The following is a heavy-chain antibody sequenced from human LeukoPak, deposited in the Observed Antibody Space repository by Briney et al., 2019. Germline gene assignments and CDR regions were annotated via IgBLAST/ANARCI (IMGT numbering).Heavy chain of an antibody. J-gene: IGHJ4*02. CDR1: GFTFSSYA. V-gene: IGHV3-30*04. CDR3: ARQLYFEGLLDY. CDR2: ISNDGNKK. Sequence: PGRSLRLSCAASGFTFSSYAMHWVRQAPGKGLEWVAVISNDGNKKQYADSVKGRFTISRDNSKNTLYLQMNSLRAEDTDVYYCARQLYFEGLLDYWGQGTWVTVSS. D-gene: IGHD3-9*01.